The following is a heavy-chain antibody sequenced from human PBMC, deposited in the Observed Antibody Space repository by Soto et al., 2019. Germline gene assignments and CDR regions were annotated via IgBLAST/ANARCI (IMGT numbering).Heavy chain of an antibody. V-gene: IGHV3-49*03. CDR1: GFTFGDYA. CDR3: TTNYYDSSGYDNWFAL. Sequence: PGGSLRLSCTASGFTFGDYAMSWFRQAPGKGLEWVGFIRSKAYGGTTVYAASVKGRFTISRDDSKSIAYLQMNSLKTEDTAVYYCTTNYYDSSGYDNWFALWGQGTLVSVSS. J-gene: IGHJ5*02. D-gene: IGHD3-22*01. CDR2: IRSKAYGGTT.